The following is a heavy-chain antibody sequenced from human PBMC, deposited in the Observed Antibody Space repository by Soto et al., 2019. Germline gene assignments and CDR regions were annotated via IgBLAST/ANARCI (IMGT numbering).Heavy chain of an antibody. CDR1: GFTFTTYS. CDR2: ISSSSNYI. J-gene: IGHJ3*02. Sequence: EVHLVESGGGLVKPGGSLRLSCAASGFTFTTYSMNWVRQAPGKGLEWVSSISSSSNYIYYADSVKGRFTISRDNAKNSLYLQTNTLRAEDTAAYYCACDSASYGSAFDIWGQGTMVTVSS. D-gene: IGHD5-18*01. V-gene: IGHV3-21*01. CDR3: ACDSASYGSAFDI.